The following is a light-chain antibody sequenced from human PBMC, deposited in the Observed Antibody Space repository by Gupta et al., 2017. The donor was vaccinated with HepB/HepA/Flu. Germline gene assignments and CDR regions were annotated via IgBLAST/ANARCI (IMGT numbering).Light chain of an antibody. CDR2: LGA. CDR1: QSLLHSNGYNY. CDR3: MRALQTPRT. J-gene: IGKJ1*01. Sequence: DIVMTQSPLSLPVTPGEPASISCRSSQSLLHSNGYNYLYWHLQKPGQSTQLLCDLGANRASVVPDRGSGSGAGTDGTRNISRVEAEDGGVYYCMRALQTPRTLGQGTKVEIK. V-gene: IGKV2-28*01.